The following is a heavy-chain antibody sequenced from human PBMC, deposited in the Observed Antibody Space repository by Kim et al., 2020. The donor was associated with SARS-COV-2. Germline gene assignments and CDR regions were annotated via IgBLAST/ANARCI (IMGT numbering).Heavy chain of an antibody. J-gene: IGHJ3*02. V-gene: IGHV3-13*01. D-gene: IGHD6-19*01. Sequence: GGSLRLSCAASGFTFSSYDLHWVLQATVKFLYSFSAICTAGVSYYPCSLKYRFTISRENAKNSLYLQMNSLRAGDTAVYYCARAVADDWTSGAFDIWSQGTMVTVSS. CDR2: ICTAGVS. CDR3: ARAVADDWTSGAFDI. CDR1: GFTFSSYD.